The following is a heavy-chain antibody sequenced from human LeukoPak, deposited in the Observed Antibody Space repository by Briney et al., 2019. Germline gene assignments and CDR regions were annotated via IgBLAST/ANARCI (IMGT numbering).Heavy chain of an antibody. J-gene: IGHJ4*02. CDR2: IKGKTDGGTT. V-gene: IGHV3-15*01. D-gene: IGHD3-3*01. Sequence: GGSLRLSCAASGFTFSNVWMSWVRQAPGKGLEWVGRIKGKTDGGTTDYAAPVKGRFTISRDDSKNTLYLQMNSLKTEDTAVYYCTTDPYYDFWSGYFEDFDYWGQGTLVTVSS. CDR1: GFTFSNVW. CDR3: TTDPYYDFWSGYFEDFDY.